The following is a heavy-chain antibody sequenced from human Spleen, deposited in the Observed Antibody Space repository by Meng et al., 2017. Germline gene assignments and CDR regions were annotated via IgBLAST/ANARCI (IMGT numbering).Heavy chain of an antibody. V-gene: IGHV4-59*01. CDR1: GGSFSSYY. CDR2: MYYSGST. J-gene: IGHJ5*02. CDR3: ARDAGDL. Sequence: HVHLKGSRPGLVEPSETLSLTFTVAGGSFSSYYWSWIRQPPGKGLEWIGYMYYSGSTNYNPSLKSRVTISVDTSKTQFSLKLSSVTAADTAVYYCARDAGDLWGQGTLVTVSS.